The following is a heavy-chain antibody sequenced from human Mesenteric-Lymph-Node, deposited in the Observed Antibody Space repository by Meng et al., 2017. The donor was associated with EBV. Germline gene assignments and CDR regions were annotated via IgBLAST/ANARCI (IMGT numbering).Heavy chain of an antibody. CDR3: ARGYAGYYGKLFDY. D-gene: IGHD3-3*01. J-gene: IGHJ4*02. V-gene: IGHV4-34*01. CDR2: INHSGST. CDR1: GGSFSGYY. Sequence: VQPQQWGAGLLKPSDTLSLTGAVYGGSFSGYYWTWIRQPPGRGLEWIGEINHSGSTNHNPSLKSRVTISADTSKDQFSLKLSSVTAADTAVYYCARGYAGYYGKLFDYWGQGTLVTVSS.